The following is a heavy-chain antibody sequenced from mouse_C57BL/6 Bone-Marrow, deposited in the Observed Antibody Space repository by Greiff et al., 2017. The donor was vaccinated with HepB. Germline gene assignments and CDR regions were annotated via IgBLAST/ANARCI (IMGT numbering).Heavy chain of an antibody. CDR3: ARDFHYYGSLDY. J-gene: IGHJ2*01. CDR2: IYPRSGNT. D-gene: IGHD1-1*01. V-gene: IGHV1-81*01. Sequence: QVQLQQSGAELARPGASVKLSCKASGYTFTSHGISWVKQRTGQGLEWIGEIYPRSGNTYYNEKFKGKATLTAYKSSSTAYMELRSLTSEDSAVYFCARDFHYYGSLDYWGQGTTLTVSS. CDR1: GYTFTSHG.